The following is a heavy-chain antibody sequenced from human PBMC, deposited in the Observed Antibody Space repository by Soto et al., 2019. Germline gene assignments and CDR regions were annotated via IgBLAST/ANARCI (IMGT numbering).Heavy chain of an antibody. CDR2: IIPIFGTA. CDR3: TTDSSGYYPNWFDP. CDR1: GGTFSSYA. J-gene: IGHJ5*02. V-gene: IGHV1-69*01. Sequence: QVQMVQYGAEVNKPGSSVKVSCKASGGTFSSYAISWVRQAPGQGLEWMGGIIPIFGTANYAQKFQGRVTITADESTSTAYLGLSSLRSEDTAGYYCTTDSSGYYPNWFDPWGQGTLVTVSS. D-gene: IGHD3-22*01.